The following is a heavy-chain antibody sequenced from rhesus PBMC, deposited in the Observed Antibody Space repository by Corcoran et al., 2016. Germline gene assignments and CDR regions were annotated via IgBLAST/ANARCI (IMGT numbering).Heavy chain of an antibody. CDR1: GFSISTSGRG. V-gene: IGHV2S1*01. D-gene: IGHD3-28*01. CDR2: IYWDECK. CDR3: ARKSRGDSGYSNYFDY. J-gene: IGHJ4*01. Sequence: QVTLKESGPALVKPTQTLTLACTFSGFSISTSGRGVCWIRQPPGEALEWLARIYWDECKYYSTSLKSRLTISKDTSKNQVFLTMTNMAPVDTATYYCARKSRGDSGYSNYFDYWGQGVLVTVSS.